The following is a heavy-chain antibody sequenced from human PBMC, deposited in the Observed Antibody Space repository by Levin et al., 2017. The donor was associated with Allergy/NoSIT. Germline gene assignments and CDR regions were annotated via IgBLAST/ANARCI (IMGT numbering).Heavy chain of an antibody. V-gene: IGHV3-53*01. CDR1: GFAVSSYY. CDR2: IYSGGST. Sequence: GESLKICCAASGFAVSSYYMNWVRQAPGKGLEWVSVIYSGGSTYYADSVKGRFSISRDDPKNTLYLHMNSLRAEDTAVYYCARGAQLWSYYFDYWGQGTLVTVSS. D-gene: IGHD5-18*01. CDR3: ARGAQLWSYYFDY. J-gene: IGHJ4*02.